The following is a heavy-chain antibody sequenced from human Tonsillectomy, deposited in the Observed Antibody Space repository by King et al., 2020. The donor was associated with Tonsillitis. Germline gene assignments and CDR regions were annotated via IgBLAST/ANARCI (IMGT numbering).Heavy chain of an antibody. J-gene: IGHJ4*02. CDR2: IYYSGST. CDR3: GDEPSRRTWGDH. Sequence: LQLQESGPGLVKPSETLSLTCTVSGGSISSSSYCWGWIRQPPGKGLEWIGSIYYSGSTYYKPSLRSRVTISVDTSKNQFALKLSSVTAADTAVYYCGDEPSRRTWGDHWGQGTLVTVSS. CDR1: GGSISSSSYC. V-gene: IGHV4-39*01. D-gene: IGHD1-14*01.